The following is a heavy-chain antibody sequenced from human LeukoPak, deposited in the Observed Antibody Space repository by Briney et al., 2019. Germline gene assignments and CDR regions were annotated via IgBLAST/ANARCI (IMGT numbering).Heavy chain of an antibody. J-gene: IGHJ6*02. CDR1: GYTFTNYW. V-gene: IGHV5-10-1*01. CDR2: IDPSDFYT. CDR3: ARHRDTIPADYYYGMDV. D-gene: IGHD3-10*01. Sequence: KPGESLRISCKGSGYTFTNYWISWVRQMPGKGLEWMGRIDPSDFYTNYSPSFRGHVTISADKSIGSAYLQWSSLKASDTAMYYCARHRDTIPADYYYGMDVWGQGTTVTVSS.